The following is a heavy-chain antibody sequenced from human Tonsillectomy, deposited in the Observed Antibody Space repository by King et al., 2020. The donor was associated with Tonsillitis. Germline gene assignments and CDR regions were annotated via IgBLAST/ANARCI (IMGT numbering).Heavy chain of an antibody. V-gene: IGHV3-9*01. CDR2: ITWNSAYI. D-gene: IGHD5-24*01. J-gene: IGHJ3*02. Sequence: QLVQSGGGFVQPGRSRRLSCAASGFTLDDYAMHRFRQAPRKGLEWVSGITWNSAYIGYADSVKGRFTISIDNAKNSLYLQMNSLRAEDTALYYCAKGVMAVDDAFDIWGQGTMVTVSS. CDR1: GFTLDDYA. CDR3: AKGVMAVDDAFDI.